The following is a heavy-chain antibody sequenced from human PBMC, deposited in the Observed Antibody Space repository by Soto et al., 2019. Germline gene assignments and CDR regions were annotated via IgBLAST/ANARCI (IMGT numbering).Heavy chain of an antibody. CDR1: GGTFSSYA. J-gene: IGHJ4*02. V-gene: IGHV1-69*13. CDR2: IIPIFGTA. D-gene: IGHD2-21*02. CDR3: ARGLAYCGGDCYFETPHFDY. Sequence: ASVKVSCKASGGTFSSYAISWVRQAPGQGLEWMGGIIPIFGTANYAQKFQGRVTITADESTSTAYMELSSLRSEDTAVYYCARGLAYCGGDCYFETPHFDYWGQGTLVTVSS.